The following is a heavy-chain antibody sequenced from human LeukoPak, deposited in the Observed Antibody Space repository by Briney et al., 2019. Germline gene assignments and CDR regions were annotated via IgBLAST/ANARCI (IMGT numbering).Heavy chain of an antibody. CDR3: AREELGSSLGFDP. D-gene: IGHD3-16*01. CDR2: ISSDGSNK. V-gene: IGHV3-30-3*01. Sequence: GGSLRLSCAASGFIFSSYTIHWVRHPPGKGLEWVAVISSDGSNKYYADSVKGRFTISRDNSKNTLYLQMNSLRAEDTAVYYCAREELGSSLGFDPWGQGTLVTVSS. J-gene: IGHJ5*02. CDR1: GFIFSSYT.